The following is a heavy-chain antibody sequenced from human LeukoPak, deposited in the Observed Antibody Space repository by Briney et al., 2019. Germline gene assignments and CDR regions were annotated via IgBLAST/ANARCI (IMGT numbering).Heavy chain of an antibody. CDR2: IYHSGST. V-gene: IGHV4-38-2*01. Sequence: KPSETLSLTGAGSGYSISSGYYGGWIRQPPRKWLEGIGSIYHSGSTYYNRSLKSRVTISVDPSKNQFSLKLSSVTAADTAVYYCARVKDSSGYYSWGYWGQGTLVTVSS. CDR3: ARVKDSSGYYSWGY. D-gene: IGHD3-22*01. CDR1: GYSISSGYY. J-gene: IGHJ4*02.